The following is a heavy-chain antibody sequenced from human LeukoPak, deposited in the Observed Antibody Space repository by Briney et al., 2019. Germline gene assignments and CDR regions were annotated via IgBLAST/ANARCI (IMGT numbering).Heavy chain of an antibody. J-gene: IGHJ4*02. CDR1: GGTFSSYA. CDR2: IIPIFGTA. CDR3: ARDIIAAAGDVYFDY. Sequence: SVKVSCKASGGTFSSYAISWVRQAPGQGLEWMGRIIPIFGTANYAQKFQGRVTITTDESTSTAYMELSSLRSEDTAVYYCARDIIAAAGDVYFDYWGQGTLVTVSS. D-gene: IGHD6-13*01. V-gene: IGHV1-69*05.